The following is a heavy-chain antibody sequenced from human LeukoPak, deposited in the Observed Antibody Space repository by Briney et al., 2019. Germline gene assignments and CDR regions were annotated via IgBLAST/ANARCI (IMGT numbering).Heavy chain of an antibody. J-gene: IGHJ4*02. CDR1: GFTFSDNY. CDR3: ARDPRTVRI. Sequence: PGGSLRLSCAASGFTFSDNYMTWVRQAPGKGLEWLSYISGNGGVIQYADSVKGQFTISRDNAKNLLYLQMDSLRVEDTAIYYCARDPRTVRIWGQGTLVTVSS. D-gene: IGHD1-1*01. CDR2: ISGNGGVI. V-gene: IGHV3-11*04.